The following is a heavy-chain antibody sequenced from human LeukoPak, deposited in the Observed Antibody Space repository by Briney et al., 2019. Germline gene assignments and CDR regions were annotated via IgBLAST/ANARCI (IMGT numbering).Heavy chain of an antibody. CDR2: ISDSGANT. V-gene: IGHV3-23*01. J-gene: IGHJ4*02. CDR1: GFTFSTYA. Sequence: GGSLRLSCAASGFTFSTYAMSWVRQAPGKGLEWVSTISDSGANTYYADSVRGRFTISRDNSRNILFLQMNSLRAEDTAVYYCARESGRYSFDYWGQGTLVTVSS. CDR3: ARESGRYSFDY. D-gene: IGHD6-19*01.